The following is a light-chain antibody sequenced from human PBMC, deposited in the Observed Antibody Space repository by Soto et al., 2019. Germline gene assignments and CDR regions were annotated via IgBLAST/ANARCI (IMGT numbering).Light chain of an antibody. CDR2: EGD. CDR1: SGDVGTYNL. CDR3: APYAGSNTYV. J-gene: IGLJ7*01. V-gene: IGLV2-23*01. Sequence: QYALTQPASVSGSPGQSITISCTGTSGDVGTYNLVSWYQHHPGKAPKLMIYEGDKRPSGVSNRFSGSKSGNTASLTIFGLQAEDEADYHCAPYAGSNTYVFGSGTQLTVL.